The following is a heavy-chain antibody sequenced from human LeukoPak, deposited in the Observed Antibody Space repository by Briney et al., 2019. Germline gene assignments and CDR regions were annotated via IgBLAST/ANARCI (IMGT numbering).Heavy chain of an antibody. CDR1: GFTFSSYW. J-gene: IGHJ4*02. V-gene: IGHV3-7*01. D-gene: IGHD1-26*01. CDR2: IKQDGSEK. Sequence: GGPLRLSCAASGFTFSSYWMSWVRQAPGKGLEWVANIKQDGSEKYYVDSVKGRFTISRDNAKNSLYLQMNSLRAEDTAVYYCARDSRGRLRDFDYWGQGTLVTVSS. CDR3: ARDSRGRLRDFDY.